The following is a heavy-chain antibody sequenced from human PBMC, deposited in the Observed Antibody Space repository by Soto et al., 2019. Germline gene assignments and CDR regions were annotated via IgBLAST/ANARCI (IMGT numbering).Heavy chain of an antibody. CDR3: AKDLREMATTTPDY. J-gene: IGHJ4*02. V-gene: IGHV3-30*18. CDR1: GFTFTSFG. CDR2: ISYDGIDE. Sequence: QVHLVESGGGVVQPGRSLRLSCAASGFTFTSFGIHWVRQAPGKGLGWVAVISYDGIDENYADSVKGRFSISRDKSKNPVYLQMNSLRGEDTAVYYCAKDLREMATTTPDYWGQGTLVTVSS. D-gene: IGHD1-1*01.